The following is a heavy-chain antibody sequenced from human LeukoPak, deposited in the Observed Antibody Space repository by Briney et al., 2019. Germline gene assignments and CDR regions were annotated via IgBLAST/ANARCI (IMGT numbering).Heavy chain of an antibody. J-gene: IGHJ1*01. V-gene: IGHV3-66*01. Sequence: PGGSLRLSCAASGFTVSSNYMSWVRQAPGKGLEWVSVIYSGGSTYYADSVKGRFTISRDNSKNTLYLQMNSLRAEDTAVYYCAKGGITMIVVHYFQHWGQGTLVTVSS. CDR2: IYSGGST. CDR3: AKGGITMIVVHYFQH. D-gene: IGHD3-22*01. CDR1: GFTVSSNY.